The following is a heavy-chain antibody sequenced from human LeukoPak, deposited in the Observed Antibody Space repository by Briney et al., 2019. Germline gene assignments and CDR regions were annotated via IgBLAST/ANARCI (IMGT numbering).Heavy chain of an antibody. D-gene: IGHD3-10*01. J-gene: IGHJ6*02. Sequence: ASVKVSCKASGYTFTSYYIHWVRQAPGQGLEWMGIINPSGGNTNYAQKFQGRVTMTTDTSTSTAYMELRSLRSDDTAVYYCAREPVRLLWFGELLYYYYYYGMDVWGQGTTVTVSS. CDR2: INPSGGNT. V-gene: IGHV1-46*01. CDR1: GYTFTSYY. CDR3: AREPVRLLWFGELLYYYYYYGMDV.